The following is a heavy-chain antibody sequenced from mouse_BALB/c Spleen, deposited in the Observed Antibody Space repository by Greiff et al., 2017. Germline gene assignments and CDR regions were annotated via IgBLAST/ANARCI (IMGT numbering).Heavy chain of an antibody. Sequence: EVKLVESGAELVKPGASVKLSCTASGFNIKDTYMHWVKQRPEQGLEWIGRIGPANGNTKYDPKFQGKATITADTSSNTAYLQLSSLTSEDTAVYYCARMDGSVMDYWGQGTSVTVSS. CDR3: ARMDGSVMDY. CDR2: IGPANGNT. V-gene: IGHV14-3*02. CDR1: GFNIKDTY. D-gene: IGHD2-3*01. J-gene: IGHJ4*01.